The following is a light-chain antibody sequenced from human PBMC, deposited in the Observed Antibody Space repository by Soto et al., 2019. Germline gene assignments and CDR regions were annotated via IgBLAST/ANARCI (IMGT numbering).Light chain of an antibody. CDR3: QQYSTYPLT. CDR1: QGITTV. V-gene: IGKV1-5*01. CDR2: DAS. J-gene: IGKJ4*01. Sequence: GDRGTITCRASQGITTVLAWYQQKPGKAPQILIYDASKLEPGVPSRLSGGGSGTEFTLTISSLQPDDFATYYCQQYSTYPLTFGGGTRVEIK.